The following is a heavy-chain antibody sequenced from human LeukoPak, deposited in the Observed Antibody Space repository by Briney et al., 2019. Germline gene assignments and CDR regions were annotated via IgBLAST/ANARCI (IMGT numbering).Heavy chain of an antibody. J-gene: IGHJ3*02. CDR3: AREAYSSDSSGFGLQAFDI. CDR1: GYTFTSYD. V-gene: IGHV7-4-1*02. Sequence: GASVKVSCKASGYTFTSYDINWVRQAAGQGREGMGWINTSTGNPTYAQGFTGRVVFSLDTSFSTAYLQLSSLKAEDTAVYFCAREAYSSDSSGFGLQAFDIWGQGTMVTVSS. CDR2: INTSTGNP. D-gene: IGHD3-22*01.